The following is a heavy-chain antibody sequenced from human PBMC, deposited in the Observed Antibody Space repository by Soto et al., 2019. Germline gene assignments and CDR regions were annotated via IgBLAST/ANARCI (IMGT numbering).Heavy chain of an antibody. CDR1: GGTFISFA. J-gene: IGHJ6*02. Sequence: SAKVSCKAAGGTFISFAVHWVRQAPGQGLEWMGGIIPIFGSPIFAQKFQGRVTITADASTGTVFLDLSSLRYEDTAVYYCARASGAAPSPIGYYRYAMEVWGQGTAVTVSS. V-gene: IGHV1-69*13. D-gene: IGHD3-3*01. CDR3: ARASGAAPSPIGYYRYAMEV. CDR2: IIPIFGSP.